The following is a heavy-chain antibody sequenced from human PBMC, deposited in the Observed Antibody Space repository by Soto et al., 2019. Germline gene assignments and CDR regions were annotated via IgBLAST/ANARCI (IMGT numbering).Heavy chain of an antibody. CDR1: GYTFTSYD. CDR2: MNPNSGNT. V-gene: IGHV1-8*01. CDR3: ARADVGGYDSDY. J-gene: IGHJ4*02. Sequence: ASVKVSCKASGYTFTSYDINWVRQATGQGLEWMGWMNPNSGNTGYAQKFQGRVTMTRNTSISTAYMELSSLRSEDTAVYYCARADVGGYDSDYWGQGTLVTVSS. D-gene: IGHD5-12*01.